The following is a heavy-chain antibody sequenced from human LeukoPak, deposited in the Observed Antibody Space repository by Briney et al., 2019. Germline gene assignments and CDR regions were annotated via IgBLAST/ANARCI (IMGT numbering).Heavy chain of an antibody. D-gene: IGHD3-10*01. J-gene: IGHJ4*02. Sequence: GGSLRLSCAASKFTFSDYYMSWIRQAPGKGLEWVSYISSISSTMYYADSVKGRFTISRDNAKNSLYLQMNSLRTEDTAIYYCARCGDGLPCDFDYWGQGTLVTVSS. CDR2: ISSISSTM. CDR3: ARCGDGLPCDFDY. V-gene: IGHV3-11*04. CDR1: KFTFSDYY.